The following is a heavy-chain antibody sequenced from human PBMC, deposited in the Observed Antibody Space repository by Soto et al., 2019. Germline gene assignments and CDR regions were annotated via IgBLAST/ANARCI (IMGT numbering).Heavy chain of an antibody. V-gene: IGHV4-34*01. CDR1: GGSFSGYY. Sequence: SETLSLTCAVYGGSFSGYYWSWIRPPPGKGLEWIGEINHSGSTNYNPSLKSRVTISVDTSKNQFPLKLSSVTAADTAVYYCARARSGWYNWFDPWGQGTLVTVSS. D-gene: IGHD6-19*01. J-gene: IGHJ5*02. CDR3: ARARSGWYNWFDP. CDR2: INHSGST.